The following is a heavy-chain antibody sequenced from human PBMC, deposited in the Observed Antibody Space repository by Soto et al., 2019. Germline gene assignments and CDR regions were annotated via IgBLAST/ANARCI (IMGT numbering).Heavy chain of an antibody. CDR1: GFTFSSYA. J-gene: IGHJ5*02. CDR2: ISYDGSNK. Sequence: GGSLRLSCAASGFTFSSYAMHWVRQAPGKGLEWVAVISYDGSNKYYADSVKGRFTISRDNSKNTLYLQMNSLRAEDTAVYYCASGAGDGYNYDGGEDWFDPWGQGTLVTVSS. D-gene: IGHD5-12*01. CDR3: ASGAGDGYNYDGGEDWFDP. V-gene: IGHV3-30-3*01.